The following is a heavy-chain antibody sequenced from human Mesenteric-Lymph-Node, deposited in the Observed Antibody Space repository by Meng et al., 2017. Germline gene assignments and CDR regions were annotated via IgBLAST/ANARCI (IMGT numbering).Heavy chain of an antibody. CDR2: INHSGST. Sequence: GSLRLSCAASGFTFSSYAMSWIRQPPGKGLEWIGEINHSGSTNYNPSLKSRVTISVDTSKNQFSLKLSSVTAADTAVYYCARGRDGVTWELIDYWGQGTLVTVSS. CDR1: GFTFSSYA. V-gene: IGHV4-34*01. D-gene: IGHD1-26*01. CDR3: ARGRDGVTWELIDY. J-gene: IGHJ4*02.